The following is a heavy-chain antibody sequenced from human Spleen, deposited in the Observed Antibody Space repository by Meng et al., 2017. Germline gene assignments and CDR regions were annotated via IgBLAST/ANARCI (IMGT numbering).Heavy chain of an antibody. CDR3: ARDLGGIFAY. Sequence: GGSLRLSCAASGFTFRTYAMSWVRQAPGEGLEWVSGISGSGGSTYYADSVKGRFTISRDNSKNTLYLQMNSLRAEDTAVYYCARDLGGIFAYWGQGALVTVS. CDR1: GFTFRTYA. J-gene: IGHJ4*02. CDR2: ISGSGGST. D-gene: IGHD6-13*01. V-gene: IGHV3-23*01.